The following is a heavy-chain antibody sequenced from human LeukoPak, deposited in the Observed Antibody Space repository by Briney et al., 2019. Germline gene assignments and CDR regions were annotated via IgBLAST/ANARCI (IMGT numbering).Heavy chain of an antibody. CDR3: ARRCSGGSCYFDY. CDR1: GYTFTSYA. V-gene: IGHV1-3*01. D-gene: IGHD2-15*01. Sequence: ASVKVSCKASGYTFTSYAMHWVRQAPGQRLEWMGWINAGNGNTKYSQKFQGRVTTTRDTSASTAYMELSSLRSEDTAVYYRARRCSGGSCYFDYWGQGTLVTVSS. CDR2: INAGNGNT. J-gene: IGHJ4*02.